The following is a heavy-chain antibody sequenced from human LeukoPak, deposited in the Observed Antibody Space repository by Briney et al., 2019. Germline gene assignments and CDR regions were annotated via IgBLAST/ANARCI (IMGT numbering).Heavy chain of an antibody. Sequence: ASVKVSCKASGYTFTGYYMHWVRQAPGQGLEWMGWINPNSGGTSYAQKFQGRVTMTRDTSISTAYMELSRLRSDDTAVYYCARDYCGGDCYPPDYYMDVWGKGTTVTVSS. CDR1: GYTFTGYY. CDR3: ARDYCGGDCYPPDYYMDV. J-gene: IGHJ6*03. D-gene: IGHD2-21*01. V-gene: IGHV1-2*02. CDR2: INPNSGGT.